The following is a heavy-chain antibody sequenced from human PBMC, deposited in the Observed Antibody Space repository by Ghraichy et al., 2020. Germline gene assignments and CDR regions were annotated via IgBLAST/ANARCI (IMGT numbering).Heavy chain of an antibody. V-gene: IGHV3-23*01. CDR2: ISGRGDTT. D-gene: IGHD2-21*02. J-gene: IGHJ4*02. CDR1: GFIFSSHY. CDR3: VPRRGDPFY. Sequence: GGSLRLSCAASGFIFSSHYMNWVRQAPGKGLEWVSGISGRGDTTSYADSVKGRFTISRDNSKSTLYLQMNSLRAEDTAVYYCVPRRGDPFYWGQGTLVTVSS.